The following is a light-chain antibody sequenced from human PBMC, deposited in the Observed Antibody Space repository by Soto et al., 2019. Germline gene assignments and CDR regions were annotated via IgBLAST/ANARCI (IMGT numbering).Light chain of an antibody. CDR3: GTWDSSLSAGWV. CDR2: ENN. J-gene: IGLJ3*02. V-gene: IGLV1-51*02. Sequence: QSVLTQPPSVSAAPGQKVTISCSGSSSNIGYNYVSWYQQLPGTAPKLLIYENNKRPSGIPDRFSGSKSGTSATLGITGLQTGDEADYYCGTWDSSLSAGWVFGGGTKLTVL. CDR1: SSNIGYNY.